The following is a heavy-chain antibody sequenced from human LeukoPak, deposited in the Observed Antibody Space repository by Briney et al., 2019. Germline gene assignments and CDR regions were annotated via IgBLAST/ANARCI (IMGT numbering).Heavy chain of an antibody. V-gene: IGHV4-34*01. CDR2: INHSGST. CDR3: ARTLVGATTGARYFDY. CDR1: GGSFSGYY. J-gene: IGHJ4*02. Sequence: SETLSLTCAVYGGSFSGYYWSWIRQPPGKGLEWIGEINHSGSTNYNPSLKSRVTISVDTSKNQFSLKPSSVTAADTAVYYCARTLVGATTGARYFDYWGQGTLVTVSS. D-gene: IGHD1-26*01.